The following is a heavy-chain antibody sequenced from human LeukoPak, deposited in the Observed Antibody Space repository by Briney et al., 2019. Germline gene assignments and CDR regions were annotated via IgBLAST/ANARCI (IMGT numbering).Heavy chain of an antibody. J-gene: IGHJ5*02. D-gene: IGHD2-2*01. CDR1: GFTFSSYS. V-gene: IGHV3-21*01. CDR3: ARDKVVIPAAIASRNWFDP. CDR2: ISSSSSYI. Sequence: GGSLRLSCAASGFTFSSYSMNGVRQAPGKGLEGVSSISSSSSYIYYADSVKGRFTISRDNAKNSLYLQMNSLRAEDTAVYYCARDKVVIPAAIASRNWFDPWGQGTLVTVSS.